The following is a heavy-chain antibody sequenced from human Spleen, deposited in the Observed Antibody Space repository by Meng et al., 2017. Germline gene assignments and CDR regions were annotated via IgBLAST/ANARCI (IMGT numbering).Heavy chain of an antibody. CDR1: GGSFSDYY. V-gene: IGHV4-34*01. D-gene: IGHD3-9*01. CDR3: ARDRHILTGYETPLDWYFDL. CDR2: INHSGST. Sequence: QVHLQHSGAVLLKLAVTLSLTCVVSGGSFSDYYWSWIRQPPGKGLEWIGEINHSGSTNYNPSLESRATISVDTSQNNLSLKLSSVTAADSAVYYCARDRHILTGYETPLDWYFDLWGRGTLVTVSS. J-gene: IGHJ2*01.